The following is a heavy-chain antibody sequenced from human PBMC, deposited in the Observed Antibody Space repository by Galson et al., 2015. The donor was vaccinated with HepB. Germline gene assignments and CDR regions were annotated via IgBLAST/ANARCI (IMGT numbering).Heavy chain of an antibody. CDR3: ARARAPGAGGSIAAAGTGWFDP. CDR2: IIPIFGTA. D-gene: IGHD6-13*01. CDR1: GGTFSSYA. V-gene: IGHV1-69*06. Sequence: SVKVSCKASGGTFSSYAISWVRQAPGQGLEWMGGIIPIFGTANYAQKFQGRVTITADKSTSTAYMELSSLRSEDTAVYYCARARAPGAGGSIAAAGTGWFDPWGQGTLVTVSS. J-gene: IGHJ5*02.